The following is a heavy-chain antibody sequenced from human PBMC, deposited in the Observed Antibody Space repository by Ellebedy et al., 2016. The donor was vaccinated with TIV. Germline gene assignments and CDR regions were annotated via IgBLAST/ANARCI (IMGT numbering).Heavy chain of an antibody. D-gene: IGHD4-23*01. Sequence: ASVKVSCKASGYTFTGYYMHWVRQAPGQGLEWMGWINPNSDGTNYAQKFQGRVTMTRDTPISTAYMELSRLRSDDTAVYYCAREGGTLVIDYWGQGTLVTVSS. CDR1: GYTFTGYY. CDR2: INPNSDGT. CDR3: AREGGTLVIDY. J-gene: IGHJ4*02. V-gene: IGHV1-2*02.